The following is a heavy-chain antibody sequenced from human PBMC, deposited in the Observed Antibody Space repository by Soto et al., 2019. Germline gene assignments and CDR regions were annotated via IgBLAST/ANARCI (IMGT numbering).Heavy chain of an antibody. CDR2: IIPIFGTA. D-gene: IGHD3-22*01. V-gene: IGHV1-69*06. Sequence: GASVKVSCKASGGTFSSYAISWVRQAPGQGLEWMGGIIPIFGTANYAQKFQGRVTITADKSTSTAYMELSSLRSEDTAVYYCARVWLSTHWFDPWGQGTLVTVSS. CDR1: GGTFSSYA. CDR3: ARVWLSTHWFDP. J-gene: IGHJ5*02.